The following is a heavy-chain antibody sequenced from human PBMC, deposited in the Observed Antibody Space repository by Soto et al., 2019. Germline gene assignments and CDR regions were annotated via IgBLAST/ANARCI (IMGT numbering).Heavy chain of an antibody. Sequence: RLSFATSGFTFSSYAMSCFRQAPGKGLEWVSSISGSGGSTYYAHSVKGRFTISRDNSKNTLYLQMNSLGAEDTAVYYCAKESIAAAGVLDYWGQGPLVKVYS. CDR3: AKESIAAAGVLDY. J-gene: IGHJ4*02. D-gene: IGHD6-13*01. CDR1: GFTFSSYA. CDR2: ISGSGGST. V-gene: IGHV3-23*01.